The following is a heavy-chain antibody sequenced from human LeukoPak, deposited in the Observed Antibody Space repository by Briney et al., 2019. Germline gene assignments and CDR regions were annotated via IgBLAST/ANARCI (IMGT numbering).Heavy chain of an antibody. D-gene: IGHD6-13*01. V-gene: IGHV2-5*02. J-gene: IGHJ4*02. Sequence: ESGPTLVKPTQTLTLTCTFSGFSLSTSGLGVGWIRQPPGKALEWLALIYWDDDKRYSPSLKSGLTITKDTSKNQVVLTMTNMDPVDTAIYYCAHRHSGIYFDYWGQGTLVTVSS. CDR2: IYWDDDK. CDR1: GFSLSTSGLG. CDR3: AHRHSGIYFDY.